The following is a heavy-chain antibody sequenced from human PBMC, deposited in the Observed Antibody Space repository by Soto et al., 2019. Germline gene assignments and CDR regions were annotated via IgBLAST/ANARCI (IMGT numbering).Heavy chain of an antibody. CDR3: ARAYGSGRTYDH. D-gene: IGHD3-10*01. CDR2: IYAHGGP. CDR1: TDSVSSYD. Sequence: QVQLQESGPGLVKPAETLSLTCTSSTDSVSSYDWAWIRQPAGKGLEWIGHIYAHGGPTYNPSLKSRVTLSLDTSKDQVSLNLASVTAMDTAVYYCARAYGSGRTYDHWGQGNLVTVSS. J-gene: IGHJ4*02. V-gene: IGHV4-4*07.